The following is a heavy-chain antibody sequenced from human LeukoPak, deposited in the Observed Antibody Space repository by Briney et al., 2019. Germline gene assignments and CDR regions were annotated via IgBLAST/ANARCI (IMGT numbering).Heavy chain of an antibody. J-gene: IGHJ6*03. D-gene: IGHD2-2*01. Sequence: GGSLRLSCAASGFTFSSYAMTWVRQAPGKGLEWVSAISDSGGSTYYADSVKGRFAISRDNFKNTLYLQMNSLRAEDTAVYYCANSYCSSTCCYSYYYYMDVWGKGTTVTVSS. V-gene: IGHV3-23*01. CDR2: ISDSGGST. CDR3: ANSYCSSTCCYSYYYYMDV. CDR1: GFTFSSYA.